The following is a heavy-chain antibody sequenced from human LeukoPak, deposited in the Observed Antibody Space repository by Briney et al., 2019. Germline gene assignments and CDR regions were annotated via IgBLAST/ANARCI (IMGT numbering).Heavy chain of an antibody. CDR2: IYPGDSDT. CDR3: AKGTDFGVVTTFDY. V-gene: IGHV5-51*01. Sequence: GESLKISCKGSGYSFTSYWIGWVRQMPGKGLEWMGIIYPGDSDTRYSPSFQGQVTISADKSISTAYLQWSSLRAEDTAVYYCAKGTDFGVVTTFDYWGQEPWSPSPQ. CDR1: GYSFTSYW. J-gene: IGHJ4*01. D-gene: IGHD3-3*01.